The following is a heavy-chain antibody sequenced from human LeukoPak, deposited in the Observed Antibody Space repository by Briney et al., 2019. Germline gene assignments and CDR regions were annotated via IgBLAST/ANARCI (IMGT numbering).Heavy chain of an antibody. CDR2: IYHSGST. CDR3: ARGHAIMYYFDY. CDR1: GGSISSGGYY. J-gene: IGHJ4*02. D-gene: IGHD2-8*01. Sequence: PSQTLSLTCTVSGGSISSGGYYWSWIRQPPGKGLEWIGYIYHSGSTYYNPSLKSRVTISVDRSKNQFSLKLSSVTAADTAVYYCARGHAIMYYFDYWGQGTLVTVSS. V-gene: IGHV4-30-2*01.